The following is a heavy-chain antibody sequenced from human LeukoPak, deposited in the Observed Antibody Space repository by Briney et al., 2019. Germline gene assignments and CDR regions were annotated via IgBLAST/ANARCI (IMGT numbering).Heavy chain of an antibody. Sequence: SSVKLSCKASGGTFSSYAISWVRQAPGQGLEWMGGIIPIFGTANYAQKFQGRVTITTDESTSTAYIELSSLSSEDTAVYYCARGGYESDLLYYFVYWGQGTLVTVSS. J-gene: IGHJ4*02. V-gene: IGHV1-69*05. CDR3: ARGGYESDLLYYFVY. CDR2: IIPIFGTA. CDR1: GGTFSSYA. D-gene: IGHD5-12*01.